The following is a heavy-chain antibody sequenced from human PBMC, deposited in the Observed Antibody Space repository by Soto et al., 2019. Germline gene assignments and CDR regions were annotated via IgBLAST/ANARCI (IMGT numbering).Heavy chain of an antibody. CDR1: GFTFSSYW. D-gene: IGHD6-6*01. V-gene: IGHV3-7*05. CDR2: IKQDGNEK. Sequence: VQLVESGGGLVQPGGSLRLSCADSGFTFSSYWMSWVRQAPGKGLEWVANIKQDGNEKYYVDSVKGRFTISRDNAKNSLYLQMNSLRAEDTAVYYCARVASLAAFYWGQGTLVTVAS. J-gene: IGHJ4*02. CDR3: ARVASLAAFY.